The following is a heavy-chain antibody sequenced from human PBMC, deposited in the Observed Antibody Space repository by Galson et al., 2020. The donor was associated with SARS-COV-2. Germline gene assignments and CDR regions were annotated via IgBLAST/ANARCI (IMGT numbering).Heavy chain of an antibody. CDR2: IYHSGDT. D-gene: IGHD3-10*01. Sequence: SETLSLTCGVSGYSITTGYYWGCIRRSPGKWLEWIGSIYHSGDTYYNPSRKSRVTISVETSKNQCSLKLMSVTAADTAVYYCTRCGGASRVSSDFWGPGTLVTVSS. CDR1: GYSITTGYY. CDR3: TRCGGASRVSSDF. V-gene: IGHV4-38-2*01. J-gene: IGHJ4*02.